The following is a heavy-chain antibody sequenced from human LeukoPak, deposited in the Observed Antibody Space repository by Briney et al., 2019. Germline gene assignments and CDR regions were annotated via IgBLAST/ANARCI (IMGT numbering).Heavy chain of an antibody. Sequence: GGSLRLSCAVSGFTFSSYWMSWVRQAPGKGLEWVANIKHDGSEKNYVDSVKGRFIISRDNAKNSLYLQMNSLRVEDTAVYYCAKDPGHCTSTFCYTNYWGQGTLVTVSS. J-gene: IGHJ4*02. V-gene: IGHV3-7*04. CDR2: IKHDGSEK. D-gene: IGHD2-2*02. CDR3: AKDPGHCTSTFCYTNY. CDR1: GFTFSSYW.